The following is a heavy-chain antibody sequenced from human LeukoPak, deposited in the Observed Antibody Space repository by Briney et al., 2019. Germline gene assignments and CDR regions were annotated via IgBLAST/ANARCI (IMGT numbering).Heavy chain of an antibody. D-gene: IGHD2-8*01. CDR2: ISWNSGSI. J-gene: IGHJ5*02. CDR3: AKARGNMLSGGFDP. V-gene: IGHV3-9*01. Sequence: GGSLRLSCAASGFTFSSYSMNWVRQAPGKGLEWVSGISWNSGSIGYADSVKGRFTISRDNAKNSLYLQMNSLRAEDTALYYCAKARGNMLSGGFDPWGQGTLVTVSS. CDR1: GFTFSSYS.